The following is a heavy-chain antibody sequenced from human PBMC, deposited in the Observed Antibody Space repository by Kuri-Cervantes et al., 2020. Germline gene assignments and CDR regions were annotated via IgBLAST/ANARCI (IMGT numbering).Heavy chain of an antibody. Sequence: GESLKISCADSGFTLSRYGMHWVRQAPGKGLEWVVLISYDGSKKYYADSVKGRFTISRDNSKSTLCLQMNSLRAEDTAVYYCARLGDYVWGSYRGFDYWGQGTLVTVSS. D-gene: IGHD3-16*02. J-gene: IGHJ4*02. CDR1: GFTLSRYG. V-gene: IGHV3-30*03. CDR2: ISYDGSKK. CDR3: ARLGDYVWGSYRGFDY.